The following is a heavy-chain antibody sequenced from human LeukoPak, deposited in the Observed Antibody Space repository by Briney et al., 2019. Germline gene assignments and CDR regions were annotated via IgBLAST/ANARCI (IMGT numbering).Heavy chain of an antibody. V-gene: IGHV3-15*01. J-gene: IGHJ6*03. Sequence: GGSLRLSCAASGFTFSNAWMSWVRQAPGKGLEWVGRIKSKTDGGTTDYAAPVKGRFTISRDDSKNTLYLQMNSLKTEDTAVYYCTTYYGDYDGNYYYYYYMDVWGKGTTVTVSS. CDR2: IKSKTDGGTT. CDR3: TTYYGDYDGNYYYYYYMDV. D-gene: IGHD4-17*01. CDR1: GFTFSNAW.